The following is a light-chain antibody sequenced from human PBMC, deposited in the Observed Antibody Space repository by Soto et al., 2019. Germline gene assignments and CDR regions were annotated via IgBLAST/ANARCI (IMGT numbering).Light chain of an antibody. CDR2: EVS. CDR3: CSYTRSADLV. Sequence: QSVLTQPASVSGAPGQSITISCSGSSSDIGGYNYVSWYQHHPGKVPKVIIYEVSNRPSGVSNRFTGSKSGNTASLTISGLQAEDEADYYCCSYTRSADLVFGGGTKLTVL. CDR1: SSDIGGYNY. V-gene: IGLV2-14*01. J-gene: IGLJ3*02.